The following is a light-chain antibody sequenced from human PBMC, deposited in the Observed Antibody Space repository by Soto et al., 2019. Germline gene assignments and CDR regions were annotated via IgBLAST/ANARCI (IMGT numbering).Light chain of an antibody. CDR2: DAF. Sequence: EIVLTQSPATLSLSPGERATLSCRASQSFSNYLAWYQEKPGQAPRLLIYDAFNRATGIPARFSGSGSGTDFTLTISSLEPEDFAVYYCHQRSSWPITFGQGSRLEIK. CDR3: HQRSSWPIT. V-gene: IGKV3-11*01. J-gene: IGKJ5*01. CDR1: QSFSNY.